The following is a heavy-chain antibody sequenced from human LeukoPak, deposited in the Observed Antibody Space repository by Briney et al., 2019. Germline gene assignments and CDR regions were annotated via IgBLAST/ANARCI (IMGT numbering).Heavy chain of an antibody. CDR3: ATDVAGDYSSVWSWQSSYFDC. CDR1: GYTFTTYA. D-gene: IGHD6-19*01. Sequence: ASVKVSCKASGYTFTTYAIHWVRQAPGQRLEWMGWINTGNGNRRYSQEFQGRVTISRDTSGSIVYMELSSLTSEDMAVYFCATDVAGDYSSVWSWQSSYFDCWGQGTLVTVSS. CDR2: INTGNGNR. J-gene: IGHJ4*02. V-gene: IGHV1-3*03.